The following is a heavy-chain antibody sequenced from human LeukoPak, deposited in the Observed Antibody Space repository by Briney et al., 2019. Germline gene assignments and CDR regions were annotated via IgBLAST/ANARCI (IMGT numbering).Heavy chain of an antibody. CDR2: IRYDGSNK. CDR3: AKDGYYYGSGSSLSYFGY. Sequence: GGSLRLSCAASGFTFSSYGMHWVRQAPGKGLEWVAFIRYDGSNKYYADSVKGRFTISRYNSKNTLYLQMNSLRDKATAVYYCAKDGYYYGSGSSLSYFGYWGQGTLVTVSS. V-gene: IGHV3-30*02. J-gene: IGHJ4*02. D-gene: IGHD3-10*01. CDR1: GFTFSSYG.